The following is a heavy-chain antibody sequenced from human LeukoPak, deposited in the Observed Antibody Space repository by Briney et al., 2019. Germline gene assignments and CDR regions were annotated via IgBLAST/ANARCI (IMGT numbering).Heavy chain of an antibody. CDR2: INHSGST. CDR3: ARGRLWGYYYYGMDV. V-gene: IGHV4-34*01. CDR1: GGSFSGYY. Sequence: SETLSLTCAVYGGSFSGYYWSWIRQPPGKGLEWIGEINHSGSTNYNPSLKSRVTISVDTSKNQFSLKLSSVTAADTAVYYCARGRLWGYYYYGMDVWGQGTTVTVSS. D-gene: IGHD4/OR15-4a*01. J-gene: IGHJ6*02.